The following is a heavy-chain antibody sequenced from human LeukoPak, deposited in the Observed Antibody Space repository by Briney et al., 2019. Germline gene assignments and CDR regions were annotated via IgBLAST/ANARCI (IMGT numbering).Heavy chain of an antibody. CDR2: IYYSGST. V-gene: IGHV4-39*01. Sequence: SETLSLTCTVSGGSIGTGSFYWGWIRQPPGKGLEWVGTIYYSGSTYYSPSLESRVAISIDTSKNQFSLKLNSVTAADTAIYYCARHEGNSRNAFDIWGQGTMVIVSS. CDR1: GGSIGTGSFY. J-gene: IGHJ3*02. CDR3: ARHEGNSRNAFDI. D-gene: IGHD1-7*01.